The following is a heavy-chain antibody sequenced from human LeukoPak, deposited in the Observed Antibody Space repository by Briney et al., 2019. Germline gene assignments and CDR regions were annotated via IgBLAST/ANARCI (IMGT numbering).Heavy chain of an antibody. J-gene: IGHJ4*02. CDR1: GFRFTSYW. Sequence: GGSLRLSCAASGFRFTSYWMSWVRQAPVKGLEWVANINQDGSEKYYGDSVKGRFTISRDNAKNSLYLQMSSLRAEDTAVYFCARDGHPFDSWGQGTLVTVSS. CDR3: ARDGHPFDS. CDR2: INQDGSEK. V-gene: IGHV3-7*01.